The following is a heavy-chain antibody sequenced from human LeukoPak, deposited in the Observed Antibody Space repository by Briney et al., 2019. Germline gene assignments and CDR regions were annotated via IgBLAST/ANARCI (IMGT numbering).Heavy chain of an antibody. J-gene: IGHJ4*02. Sequence: ASVKVSCKASGYTFTSYGISWVRQAPGQGLEWMGWISAYNGNTNYAQKLQGRVSMTADTSTSTAYMELRSLTSDDTAVYYCARSGRGTYYYFDLWGLGTLVTVSS. CDR1: GYTFTSYG. CDR3: ARSGRGTYYYFDL. CDR2: ISAYNGNT. D-gene: IGHD5-12*01. V-gene: IGHV1-18*01.